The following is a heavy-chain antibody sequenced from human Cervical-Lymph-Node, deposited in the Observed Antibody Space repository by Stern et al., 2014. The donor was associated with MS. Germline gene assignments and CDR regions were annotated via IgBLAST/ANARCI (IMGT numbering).Heavy chain of an antibody. CDR3: ARGRSPTVTDF. D-gene: IGHD4-17*01. CDR1: GYTFTSYD. V-gene: IGHV1-8*01. CDR2: MNPNTGNT. Sequence: VQLLESGAEVKKPGASVKVSCKASGYTFTSYDINWVRQATGQGLEWMGWMNPNTGNTGYAQKFQGRVIMTRDTSTGTAYMELTSLRSEDTALYYCARGRSPTVTDFWGQGTLVTVSS. J-gene: IGHJ4*02.